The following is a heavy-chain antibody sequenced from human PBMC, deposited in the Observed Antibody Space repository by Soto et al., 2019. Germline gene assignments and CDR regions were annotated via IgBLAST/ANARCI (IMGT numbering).Heavy chain of an antibody. V-gene: IGHV3-11*01. CDR3: AREGRYFDWLRQAFDY. D-gene: IGHD3-9*01. Sequence: GGSLRLSCAASGFTFSDYYMSWIRQAPGKGLEWVSYISSSGSTIYYADSVKGRFTISRDNAKNSLYLQMNSLRAEDTAVYYCAREGRYFDWLRQAFDYWGQGTLVTVSS. CDR2: ISSSGSTI. CDR1: GFTFSDYY. J-gene: IGHJ4*02.